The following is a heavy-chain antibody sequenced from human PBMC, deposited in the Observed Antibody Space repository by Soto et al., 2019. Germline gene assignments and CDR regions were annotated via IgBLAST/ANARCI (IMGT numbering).Heavy chain of an antibody. Sequence: ASVKVSCKASGYTFTSYGISWVRQAPGQGLEWMGWISSYNGNTNYAQKLQGRVTMTTDTSTSTAYMELRSLRSDDTAVYYCARGDSSSWYTDNYYYGMDVWGQGTTVTVSS. CDR2: ISSYNGNT. CDR1: GYTFTSYG. D-gene: IGHD6-13*01. V-gene: IGHV1-18*01. CDR3: ARGDSSSWYTDNYYYGMDV. J-gene: IGHJ6*02.